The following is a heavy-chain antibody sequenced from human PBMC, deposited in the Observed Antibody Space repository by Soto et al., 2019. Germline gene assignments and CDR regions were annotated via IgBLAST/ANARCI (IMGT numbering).Heavy chain of an antibody. J-gene: IGHJ5*02. D-gene: IGHD3-10*02. CDR1: GYSISSGYY. CDR3: ARSDPYVWFDP. Sequence: KTSETLSLTCAVSGYSISSGYYWGWIRQPPGKGLEWIGSIYHSGSTYYNPSLKSRVTISVDTSKNQFSLKLSSVTAADTAVYYCARSDPYVWFDPWGQGTLVTVSS. CDR2: IYHSGST. V-gene: IGHV4-38-2*01.